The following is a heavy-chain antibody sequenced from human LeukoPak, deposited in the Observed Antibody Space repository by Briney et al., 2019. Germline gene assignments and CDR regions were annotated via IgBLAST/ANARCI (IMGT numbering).Heavy chain of an antibody. Sequence: SETLSLTCTVPGYSISSGYYWGWIRQPPGKGLEWIGSIYHSGSTYYNPSLKSRVTISVDTSKHQFTLKLRSVTAADTAVYYCARDKSESSGYSPTDYWGQGTLVTVSS. D-gene: IGHD3-22*01. V-gene: IGHV4-38-2*02. CDR1: GYSISSGYY. CDR2: IYHSGST. J-gene: IGHJ4*02. CDR3: ARDKSESSGYSPTDY.